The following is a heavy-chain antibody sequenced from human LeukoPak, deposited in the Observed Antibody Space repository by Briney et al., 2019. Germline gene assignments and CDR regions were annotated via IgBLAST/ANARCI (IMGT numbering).Heavy chain of an antibody. V-gene: IGHV3-9*01. J-gene: IGHJ4*02. CDR2: ISWNSGSI. D-gene: IGHD5-24*01. Sequence: GGSLRLSCAASGFTFDDYAMHWVRQAPGKGLEWVSGISWNSGSIGYADSVKGRFTISRDNAKNSLYLQMNSLRAEDTAVYYCAREMATAAAFDYWGQGTLVTVSS. CDR3: AREMATAAAFDY. CDR1: GFTFDDYA.